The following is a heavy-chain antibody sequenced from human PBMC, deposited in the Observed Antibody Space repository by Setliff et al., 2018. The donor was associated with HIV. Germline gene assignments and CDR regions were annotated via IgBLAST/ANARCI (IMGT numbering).Heavy chain of an antibody. V-gene: IGHV1-2*02. CDR2: ISPQNGDI. Sequence: ASVKVSCKASGYIFTDYFIHWVRQAPGQGLEWMGWISPQNGDIKIPQRFRGRVTMTRDTSISTAYMELRSLRSDDTAVYYCARYRPNHPQNAFDIWGQGTMVTVSS. CDR3: ARYRPNHPQNAFDI. J-gene: IGHJ3*02. CDR1: GYIFTDYF. D-gene: IGHD1-26*01.